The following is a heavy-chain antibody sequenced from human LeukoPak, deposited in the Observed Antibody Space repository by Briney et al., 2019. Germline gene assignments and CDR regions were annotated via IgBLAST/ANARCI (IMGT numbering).Heavy chain of an antibody. V-gene: IGHV3-30*03. Sequence: PGGSLRLSCIASRFTLSRYIMNWVRQAPGKGLEWVAVISYDGSNKYYADSVKGRFTISRDNSKNTLYLQMNSLRAEDTAVYYCAMDSGEGYWGQGTLVTVSS. J-gene: IGHJ4*02. CDR2: ISYDGSNK. CDR1: RFTLSRYI. CDR3: AMDSGEGY. D-gene: IGHD6-19*01.